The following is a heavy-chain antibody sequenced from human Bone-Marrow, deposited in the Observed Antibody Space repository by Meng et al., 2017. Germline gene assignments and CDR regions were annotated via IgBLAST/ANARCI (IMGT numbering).Heavy chain of an antibody. D-gene: IGHD6-19*01. Sequence: ASVKVSCKASGYTFPDYWLHWVRRAPGQGLEWMGRINPKSGDTHYAQRFQGRVTMTGDTSISTAYMELSRLRSDDTAVYYCAREPSLPGVAVAGSPYYYYGMDVWGQGTTVTVSS. V-gene: IGHV1-2*06. CDR2: INPKSGDT. J-gene: IGHJ6*02. CDR3: AREPSLPGVAVAGSPYYYYGMDV. CDR1: GYTFPDYW.